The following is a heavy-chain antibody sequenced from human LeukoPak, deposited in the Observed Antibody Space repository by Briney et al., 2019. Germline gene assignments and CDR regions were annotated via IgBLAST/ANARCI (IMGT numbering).Heavy chain of an antibody. CDR2: ISWNGGTI. CDR1: GFTFADFA. V-gene: IGHV3-9*01. J-gene: IGHJ4*02. CDR3: AKGSTSSGYDLADY. D-gene: IGHD5-12*01. Sequence: GGSLRLLCAVSGFTFADFAMQWVRQAPGKGLEWVSGISWNGGTIGHADSVKGRFTISRDNAKNSLYLQMNSLRVEDTALYYCAKGSTSSGYDLADYWGLGALVIVSS.